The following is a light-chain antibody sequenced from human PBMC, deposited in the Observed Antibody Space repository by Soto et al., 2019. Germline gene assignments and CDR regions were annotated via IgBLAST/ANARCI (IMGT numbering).Light chain of an antibody. Sequence: SALTQPASLSGSPGQSITISCTGTSSDIGAYDYVSWFQQHPGKAPKLMISEVNNRPSGVSNRFSGSKSGHTAYLTISGLQVEDEAEYFCVSFTTTSTHVFGTGTNVTVL. V-gene: IGLV2-14*01. CDR2: EVN. J-gene: IGLJ1*01. CDR3: VSFTTTSTHV. CDR1: SSDIGAYDY.